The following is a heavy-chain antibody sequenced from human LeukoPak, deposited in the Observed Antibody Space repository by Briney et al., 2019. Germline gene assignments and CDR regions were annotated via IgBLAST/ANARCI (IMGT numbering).Heavy chain of an antibody. CDR2: IIPILGIA. V-gene: IGHV1-69*04. CDR3: AREAQRPLRS. CDR1: GGTFSSYA. Sequence: GASVKVSCKASGGTFSSYAISWVRQAPGQGLGWMGRIIPILGIANYAQKFQGRVTITADKSTSTAYMELSSLRSEDTAVYYCAREAQRPLRSWGQGTLVTVSS. J-gene: IGHJ4*02.